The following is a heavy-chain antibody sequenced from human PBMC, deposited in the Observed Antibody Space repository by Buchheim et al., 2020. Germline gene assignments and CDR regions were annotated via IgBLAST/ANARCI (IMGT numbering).Heavy chain of an antibody. V-gene: IGHV3-30-3*01. Sequence: QVLLVESGGGVVQPGRSLRLSCAASGFTFSYYAIHWVRQAPGKGLEWVSVISFDGGSNYYADSVKGRFTLSRDNSKNTLYLQLNSLRGEDSGVYYCARDPGLGPFDYWGQGTL. J-gene: IGHJ4*02. CDR3: ARDPGLGPFDY. CDR1: GFTFSYYA. D-gene: IGHD3-10*01. CDR2: ISFDGGSN.